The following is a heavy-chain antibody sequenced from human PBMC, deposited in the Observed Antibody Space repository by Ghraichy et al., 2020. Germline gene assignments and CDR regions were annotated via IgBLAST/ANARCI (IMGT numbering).Heavy chain of an antibody. V-gene: IGHV4-34*01. D-gene: IGHD1-20*01. CDR3: AKGGITGTIDY. J-gene: IGHJ4*02. CDR1: GGSFSGYY. CDR2: INHSGST. Sequence: SETLSLTCAVYGGSFSGYYWSWIRQPPGKGLEWIGEINHSGSTNSNPSLKSRVTISVDTSKNQFSLKLSSVTAADTAVYYCAKGGITGTIDYWGQGTLVTVSS.